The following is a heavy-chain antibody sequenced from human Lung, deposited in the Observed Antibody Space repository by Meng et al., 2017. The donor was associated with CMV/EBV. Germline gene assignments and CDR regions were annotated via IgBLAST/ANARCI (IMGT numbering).Heavy chain of an antibody. Sequence: SGXXLVXPTQTLTLTCTFSGFXLTTKGVGVGWIRQPPGKALEWLAHIYWNDDKRYNPSLRSRLTIAKDTPRNQVVLIMTNLDPVDTATYYCAHLGTHYDFFTGYWPNRFDPXGQGXLVTVS. CDR2: IYWNDDK. D-gene: IGHD3-9*01. CDR3: AHLGTHYDFFTGYWPNRFDP. V-gene: IGHV2-5*01. J-gene: IGHJ5*02. CDR1: GFXLTTKGVG.